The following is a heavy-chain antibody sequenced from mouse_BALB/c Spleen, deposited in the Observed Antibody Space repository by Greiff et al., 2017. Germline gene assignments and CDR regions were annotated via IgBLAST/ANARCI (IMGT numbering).Heavy chain of an antibody. CDR1: GYAFSSYW. J-gene: IGHJ2*01. CDR3: ARWGYYDYDGGNFDY. Sequence: VKLVESGAELVRPGSSVKISCKASGYAFSSYWMNWVKQRPGQGLEWIGQIYPGDGDTNYNGKFKGKATLTADKSSSTAYMQLSSLTSEDSAVYFCARWGYYDYDGGNFDYWGQGTTLTVSS. D-gene: IGHD2-4*01. V-gene: IGHV1-80*01. CDR2: IYPGDGDT.